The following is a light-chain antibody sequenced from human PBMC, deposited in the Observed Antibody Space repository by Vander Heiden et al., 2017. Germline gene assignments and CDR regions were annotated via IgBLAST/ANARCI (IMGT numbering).Light chain of an antibody. V-gene: IGLV3-21*02. CDR2: DDN. Sequence: SYVLTQPPSVPVATGQTASLTCGGNNIENKNVHWYQQKPGQSPVVFVFDDNDRPSGIPERFSGSNSGNTATLTISRVEAADEADFYCQVWDSRTDRVVFGGGTKLTVL. CDR3: QVWDSRTDRVV. J-gene: IGLJ2*01. CDR1: NIENKN.